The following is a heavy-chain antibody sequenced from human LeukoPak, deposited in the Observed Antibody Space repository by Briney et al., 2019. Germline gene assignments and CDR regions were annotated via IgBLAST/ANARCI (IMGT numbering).Heavy chain of an antibody. CDR1: GYTFTSYG. Sequence: GASVKVSCKASGYTFTSYGISWVRQAPGQGLEWMGWISAYNGNTNYAQKLQGRVTMTADTSTSTAYMELRSLRSDDTAVYYCARWGADYGDIQPLDYWGQGTLVTVSS. CDR3: ARWGADYGDIQPLDY. V-gene: IGHV1-18*01. CDR2: ISAYNGNT. J-gene: IGHJ4*02. D-gene: IGHD4-17*01.